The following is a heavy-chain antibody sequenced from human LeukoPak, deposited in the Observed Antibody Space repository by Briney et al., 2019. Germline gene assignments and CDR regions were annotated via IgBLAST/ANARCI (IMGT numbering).Heavy chain of an antibody. J-gene: IGHJ4*02. CDR3: AKDLGSSGWNFDY. CDR2: IRYDGTNK. CDR1: GFTFSSYG. V-gene: IGHV3-30*02. Sequence: PGGSLRLSCAASGFTFSSYGMHWVRQAPGKGLEWVTFIRYDGTNKYYADSVKGRFTISRDNSKNTLYLQMNSLRAEDTAVYYCAKDLGSSGWNFDYWGQGTLVTVSS. D-gene: IGHD6-19*01.